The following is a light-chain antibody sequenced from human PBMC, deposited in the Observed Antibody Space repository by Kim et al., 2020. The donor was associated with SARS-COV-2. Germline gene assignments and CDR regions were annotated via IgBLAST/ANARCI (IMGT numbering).Light chain of an antibody. CDR1: QSVTSNY. CDR3: QQYISSPSN. CDR2: DAS. V-gene: IGKV3-20*01. J-gene: IGKJ2*01. Sequence: EVVLTQSPGTLSLSPGERATLSCRASQSVTSNYLAWYQQKPGQAPRLLIYDASSRATGIPDRFSGSGTGTDFTLIISRLEPEDFAVYYCQQYISSPSNFGPGTKLEI.